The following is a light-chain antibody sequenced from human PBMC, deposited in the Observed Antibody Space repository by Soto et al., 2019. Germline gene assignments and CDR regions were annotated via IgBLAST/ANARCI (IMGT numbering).Light chain of an antibody. CDR1: QSVSSY. V-gene: IGKV3-11*01. CDR2: DAS. J-gene: IGKJ5*01. Sequence: EIVLTQSPATLSFSPGERATLSCRASQSVSSYLAWYQQKPGQAPRLLIYDASNRATGIPARFSGSGSGTDFTLTISSLEPEDFAVYYCQQRSNWPRLTFGQGTRLEIK. CDR3: QQRSNWPRLT.